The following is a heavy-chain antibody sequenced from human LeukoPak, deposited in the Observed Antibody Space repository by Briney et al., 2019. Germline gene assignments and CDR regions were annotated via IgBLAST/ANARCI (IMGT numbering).Heavy chain of an antibody. D-gene: IGHD3-3*01. Sequence: GASVKVSCKASGYTFTGYYMHWVRQAPGQGLEWMGWINPNSGGTNYAQKFQGRVTMTRDTSISTAYMELSRLRSDDTAVYYCARTYYDFWSGYYASNTLYYFDYWGQGTLVTVSS. CDR3: ARTYYDFWSGYYASNTLYYFDY. V-gene: IGHV1-2*02. CDR1: GYTFTGYY. J-gene: IGHJ4*02. CDR2: INPNSGGT.